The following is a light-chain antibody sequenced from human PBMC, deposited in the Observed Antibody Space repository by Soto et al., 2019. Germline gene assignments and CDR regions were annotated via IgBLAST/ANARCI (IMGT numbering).Light chain of an antibody. V-gene: IGLV2-14*01. Sequence: QSALTQPASVSGSPGQSITISCTGPSSDVGGYNYVSWYQQHPGKAPKLMIYDVSNRPSGVSNRFSGSKSGNTASLTISGLQAEDEADYYCSSYTSSSTLFGTGTKLTVL. CDR2: DVS. J-gene: IGLJ1*01. CDR3: SSYTSSSTL. CDR1: SSDVGGYNY.